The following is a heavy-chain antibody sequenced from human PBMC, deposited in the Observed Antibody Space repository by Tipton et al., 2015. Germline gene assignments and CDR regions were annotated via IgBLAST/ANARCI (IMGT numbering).Heavy chain of an antibody. CDR3: ARRHVYDYYLDN. CDR2: IYVGDSDT. CDR1: GYSFTNSW. Sequence: QLVQSGAEVKKLGESLKISCKGSGYSFTNSWIAWVRQMPGKGLEWMGIIYVGDSDTKYSQSFQGQVTISADKSISTAYLQWSSLKASDSAMYYCARRHVYDYYLDNWGQGTLVIVSS. V-gene: IGHV5-51*01. J-gene: IGHJ4*02. D-gene: IGHD5/OR15-5a*01.